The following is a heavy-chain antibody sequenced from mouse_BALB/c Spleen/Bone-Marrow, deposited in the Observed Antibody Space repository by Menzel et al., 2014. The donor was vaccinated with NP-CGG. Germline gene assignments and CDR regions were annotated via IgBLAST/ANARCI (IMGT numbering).Heavy chain of an antibody. D-gene: IGHD2-1*01. Sequence: DVMLVESGGDLVKPGGSLKLSCAASGFTFSSYTMSWVRQTPEKRLEWVATISRGGGNSFYPDSVKGRFTISRDNAKNNLYLQMSSLRSEDTAFYYCARSSHFFNGKGGDYAVDHWGQGTSVTVSS. J-gene: IGHJ4*01. CDR1: GFTFSSYT. CDR2: ISRGGGNS. CDR3: ARSSHFFNGKGGDYAVDH. V-gene: IGHV5-9*03.